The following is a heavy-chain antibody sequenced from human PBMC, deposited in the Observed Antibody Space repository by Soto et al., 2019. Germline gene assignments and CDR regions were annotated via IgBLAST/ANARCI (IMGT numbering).Heavy chain of an antibody. CDR3: ARDPYGDDGDNWFDP. D-gene: IGHD4-17*01. J-gene: IGHJ5*02. CDR2: IYHSGST. V-gene: IGHV4-4*02. CDR1: GGSISSSNW. Sequence: QVQLQESGPGLVKPSGTLSLTCAVSGGSISSSNWWSWVRQPPGKGLEWIGEIYHSGSTNYNPSLKSRVTISVDKSKNHFSLKLSSVTAADTAVYYCARDPYGDDGDNWFDPWGQGTLVTVSS.